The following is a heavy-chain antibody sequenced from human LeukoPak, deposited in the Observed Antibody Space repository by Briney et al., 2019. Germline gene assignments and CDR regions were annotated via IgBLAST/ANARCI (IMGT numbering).Heavy chain of an antibody. Sequence: GGSLRLSCAASGFTFSSYAMSWVRQAPGKGLEWVSAISGSGGSTYYADSVKGRFTISRDNSKNTLYLQMNSLRAEDTAVYYCAKDEVTVTTGLYYFDYWGQGTLVTVSP. D-gene: IGHD4-17*01. CDR2: ISGSGGST. CDR1: GFTFSSYA. V-gene: IGHV3-23*01. J-gene: IGHJ4*02. CDR3: AKDEVTVTTGLYYFDY.